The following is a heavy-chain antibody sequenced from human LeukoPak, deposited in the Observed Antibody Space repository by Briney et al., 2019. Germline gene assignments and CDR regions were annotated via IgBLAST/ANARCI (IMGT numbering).Heavy chain of an antibody. CDR2: IYPADSDI. CDR3: ARSLTAAAGDY. J-gene: IGHJ4*02. V-gene: IGHV5-51*01. Sequence: GESLKISCKGSGYRFTSYWIGWARQIPGKGLEWMAIIYPADSDIRYSPSFQGQVTISADKSISTAYLQWSSLKASDTAMYYYARSLTAAAGDYWGQGTLVTVSS. D-gene: IGHD6-25*01. CDR1: GYRFTSYW.